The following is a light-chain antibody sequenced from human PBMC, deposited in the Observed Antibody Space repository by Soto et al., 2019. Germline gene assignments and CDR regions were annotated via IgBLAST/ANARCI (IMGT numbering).Light chain of an antibody. CDR3: QHRVNWPLT. CDR1: QSVSSY. V-gene: IGKV3-11*01. Sequence: EIVLTQSPATLSLSPGERATLSCRASQSVSSYLAWYQQKPGQAPRLLIYDASNRATGIPARFSGSGSETDFTLTISSLEPEDFAVYYCQHRVNWPLTFGQGTRLEIK. J-gene: IGKJ5*01. CDR2: DAS.